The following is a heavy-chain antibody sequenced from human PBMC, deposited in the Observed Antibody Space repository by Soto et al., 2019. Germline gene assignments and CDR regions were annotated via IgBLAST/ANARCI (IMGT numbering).Heavy chain of an antibody. V-gene: IGHV1-18*01. CDR2: ISAYNGNT. CDR1: AYTFTSYF. Sequence: ASVNGSCNASAYTFTSYFSSWVRQAPGQGLEWMGWISAYNGNTNYAQKLQGRVTMTTDTSTSTAYMELRSLRSDDTAVYYCARAGAITAMGPLGYYYYGTDVWGQGTTVTVSS. D-gene: IGHD5-18*01. J-gene: IGHJ6*02. CDR3: ARAGAITAMGPLGYYYYGTDV.